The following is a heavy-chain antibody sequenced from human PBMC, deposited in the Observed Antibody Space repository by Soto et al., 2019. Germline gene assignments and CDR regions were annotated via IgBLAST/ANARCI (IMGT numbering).Heavy chain of an antibody. CDR3: AKDRDWRSGTEGLYGMDV. J-gene: IGHJ6*02. Sequence: QVQLVESGGGVVQPGRSLRLSCAASGFTFSSYGMHWVRQAPGKGLEWVAVISYDGSNKYYADSVKGRFTISRDNSKNTLYLQMNSLRAEDTAVYYCAKDRDWRSGTEGLYGMDVWGQGTTVTVSS. V-gene: IGHV3-30*18. D-gene: IGHD3-10*01. CDR1: GFTFSSYG. CDR2: ISYDGSNK.